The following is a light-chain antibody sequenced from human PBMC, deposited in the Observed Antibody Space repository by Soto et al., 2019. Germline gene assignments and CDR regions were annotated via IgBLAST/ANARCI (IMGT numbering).Light chain of an antibody. CDR3: EQYGNSPPSIT. J-gene: IGKJ5*01. CDR1: QSVSRY. CDR2: GTS. V-gene: IGKV3-11*01. Sequence: EIVLTQSQATLSLSPGERAPISCRASQSVSRYLAWYQHKPGQAPRPLLYGTSNRATGIPDRFTGSGSGKDLTLTISSMEPEEFAGYYCEQYGNSPPSITVGQGTRVEIK.